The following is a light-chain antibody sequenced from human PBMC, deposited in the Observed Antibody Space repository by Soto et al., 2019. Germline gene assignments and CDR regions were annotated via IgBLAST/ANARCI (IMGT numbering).Light chain of an antibody. Sequence: QSALTQPPSASGTPGQSVTISCTGTSSDVGNYNYVSWYQHHPGKAPKLMIYEVSKRPSGVPDRFSGSKSGNTASLTVSGLQAEDEADYYCSSYAGSNNLVFGGGTKLTV. CDR3: SSYAGSNNLV. CDR1: SSDVGNYNY. V-gene: IGLV2-8*01. CDR2: EVS. J-gene: IGLJ2*01.